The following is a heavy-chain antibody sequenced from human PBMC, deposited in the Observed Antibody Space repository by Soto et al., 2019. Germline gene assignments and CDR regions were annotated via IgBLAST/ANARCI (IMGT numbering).Heavy chain of an antibody. Sequence: GGARRVSRAASGFTFSNYGMHRARQAPGKGLEWVAVIWYDGSNKYYADSVKGRFTISRDNSKNTLYLQMNSLRAEDTAVYYCATAGALLDYFYYYGMDVWCQGTTVTVSS. V-gene: IGHV3-33*01. CDR1: GFTFSNYG. CDR3: ATAGALLDYFYYYGMDV. J-gene: IGHJ6*02. CDR2: IWYDGSNK. D-gene: IGHD1-26*01.